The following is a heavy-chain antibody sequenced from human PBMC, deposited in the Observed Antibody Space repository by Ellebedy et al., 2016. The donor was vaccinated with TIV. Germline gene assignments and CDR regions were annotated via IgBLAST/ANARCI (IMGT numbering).Heavy chain of an antibody. Sequence: SETLSLXXSVSGYSISAGYYWAWIRQPPGKGLEWVGSIYPSGSTYYNPSLKSRVTISIDTSKNQFSLKVKSVTAADTALFYCARESSRELLRGYFDYWGQGALVTVSS. CDR2: IYPSGST. D-gene: IGHD1-26*01. J-gene: IGHJ4*02. V-gene: IGHV4-38-2*02. CDR3: ARESSRELLRGYFDY. CDR1: GYSISAGYY.